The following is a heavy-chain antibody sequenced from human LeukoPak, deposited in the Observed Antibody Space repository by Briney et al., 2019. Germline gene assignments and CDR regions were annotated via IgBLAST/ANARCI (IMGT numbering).Heavy chain of an antibody. D-gene: IGHD2-15*01. CDR1: GFTFSSYG. V-gene: IGHV3-33*08. CDR2: IRYDGSNK. CDR3: ARVLRYCSGGNCYSGGLGYMDV. Sequence: GGSLRLSCAASGFTFSSYGMHWVRQAPGKGLEWVAVIRYDGSNKYYADSVKGRFTISRDNAKNSLFLQMNSLRAEDTAVYYCARVLRYCSGGNCYSGGLGYMDVWGKGTTVTISS. J-gene: IGHJ6*03.